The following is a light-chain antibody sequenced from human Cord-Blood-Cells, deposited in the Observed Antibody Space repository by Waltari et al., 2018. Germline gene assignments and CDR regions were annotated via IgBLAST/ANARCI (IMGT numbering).Light chain of an antibody. CDR2: DVS. CDR1: SSDVGGYNY. V-gene: IGLV2-14*01. J-gene: IGLJ1*01. CDR3: SSYTSSSTLV. Sequence: QAALTQPASVSGSPGQSITISCTGTSSDVGGYNYVSWYQQHPGKAPKLMIYDVSNRPSGVSNRFSGSMSGSTASLTISGLQDEDEADYYCSSYTSSSTLVFGTGTKVTVL.